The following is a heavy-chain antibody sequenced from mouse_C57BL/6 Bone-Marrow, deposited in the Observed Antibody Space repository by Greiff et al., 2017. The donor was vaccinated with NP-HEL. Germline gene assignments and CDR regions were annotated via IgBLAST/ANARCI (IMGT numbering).Heavy chain of an antibody. Sequence: VKLQQPGAELVKPGASVKLSCKASGYTFTSYWMHWVKQRPGRGLAWIGRIDPNSGGTKSNEKFKSKATLTVDKPSSTAYMQRSSLTSEVSAVYYWARGGVYWYFDVWGTGTTVTVSS. V-gene: IGHV1-72*01. CDR3: ARGGVYWYFDV. J-gene: IGHJ1*03. CDR1: GYTFTSYW. CDR2: IDPNSGGT.